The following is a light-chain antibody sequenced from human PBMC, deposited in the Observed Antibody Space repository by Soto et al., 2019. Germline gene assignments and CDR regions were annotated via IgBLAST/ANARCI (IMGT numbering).Light chain of an antibody. CDR3: QQYGSSPRT. Sequence: EIVLTQSPATLSLSPGARAPLSCRASQSVDVYLAWYQQKPGQAPRLLIYDASNRATGIPARFSGSGSGTDFTLTISGLEPEDFAVYYCQQYGSSPRTFGQGTKVDIK. J-gene: IGKJ1*01. V-gene: IGKV3-11*01. CDR1: QSVDVY. CDR2: DAS.